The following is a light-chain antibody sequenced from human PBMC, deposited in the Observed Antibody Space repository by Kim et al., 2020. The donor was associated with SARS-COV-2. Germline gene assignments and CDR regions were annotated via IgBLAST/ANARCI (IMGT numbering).Light chain of an antibody. CDR2: SAS. CDR1: ESIGTW. V-gene: IGKV1D-12*01. Sequence: SASVGDRVIITCRASESIGTWLAWYQHKPGEAPKLLIQSASTVQRGVPPRFSGSGSGTDFTLSIHSLSPDDFATYFCQQVNSLPYTFGQGTKLEI. J-gene: IGKJ2*01. CDR3: QQVNSLPYT.